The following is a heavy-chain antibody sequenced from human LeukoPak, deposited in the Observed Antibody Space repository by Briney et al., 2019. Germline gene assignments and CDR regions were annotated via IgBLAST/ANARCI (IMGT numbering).Heavy chain of an antibody. CDR2: ISHSGGT. V-gene: IGHV4-4*02. J-gene: IGHJ2*01. CDR1: GDSITNRNW. D-gene: IGHD2-15*01. Sequence: SGTLSLTCAVSGDSITNRNWWNWVRQPPGKGLEWIGEISHSGGTNYNPSLKSRVTISVDKSKNEFSLNLSSVTAADTAVYYCARDSPAYCSGGNCYNWYFDLWGRGTLVSVSS. CDR3: ARDSPAYCSGGNCYNWYFDL.